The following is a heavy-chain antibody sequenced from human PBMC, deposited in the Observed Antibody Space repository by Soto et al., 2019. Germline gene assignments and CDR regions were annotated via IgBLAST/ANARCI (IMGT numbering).Heavy chain of an antibody. CDR3: TTGNSPYGSSWGSDYYYYRMDF. CDR1: GFTFRKAW. J-gene: IGHJ6*02. Sequence: EVQLVESGGGLEEPGGSLRLSCAASGFTFRKAWMNWVRQAPGKGLEWVGRIKSNTDGGTIDYAVPVKGRFTISIDDSNTTLYLQLNSLKTDDTAVYYCTTGNSPYGSSWGSDYYYYRMDFWGQGTTVTVSS. D-gene: IGHD6-6*01. V-gene: IGHV3-15*07. CDR2: IKSNTDGGTI.